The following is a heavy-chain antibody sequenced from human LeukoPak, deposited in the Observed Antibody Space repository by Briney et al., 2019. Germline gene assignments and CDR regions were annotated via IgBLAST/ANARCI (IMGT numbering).Heavy chain of an antibody. D-gene: IGHD2-2*02. J-gene: IGHJ4*02. Sequence: GGSLRLSCAASGFTFSSYAMHWVRQAPGKGLGWVAVISYDGSNKYYADSVKGRFTISRDNSKNTLYLQMNSLRAEDTAVYYCASANCSSTSCYIYPGDYWGQGTLVTVSS. CDR3: ASANCSSTSCYIYPGDY. V-gene: IGHV3-30-3*01. CDR1: GFTFSSYA. CDR2: ISYDGSNK.